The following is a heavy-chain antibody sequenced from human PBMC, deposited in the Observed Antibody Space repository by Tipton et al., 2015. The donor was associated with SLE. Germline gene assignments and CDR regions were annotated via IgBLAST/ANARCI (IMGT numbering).Heavy chain of an antibody. V-gene: IGHV4-39*07. CDR2: VDYGGST. Sequence: TLSLTCTVSGDSIRNPNYYWGWIRQPPGKGLEWIGSVDYGGSTYDNPSLKSRVTISLDMSNNQFSLKLSSLTAADTAVYFCARHQLRRGHLDYWGQGTLVTVSS. D-gene: IGHD3-16*01. CDR1: GDSIRNPNYY. CDR3: ARHQLRRGHLDY. J-gene: IGHJ4*02.